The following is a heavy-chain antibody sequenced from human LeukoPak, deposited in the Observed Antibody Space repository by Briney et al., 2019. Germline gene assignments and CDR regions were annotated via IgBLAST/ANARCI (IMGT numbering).Heavy chain of an antibody. J-gene: IGHJ4*02. CDR1: GFTVSSNY. V-gene: IGHV3-53*04. CDR2: IYSAGNT. D-gene: IGHD6-19*01. Sequence: GGSLRLSCVASGFTVSSNYMSWVRQAPGKGLEWVSAIYSAGNTYYADSVKGRFTISRHNSENTLYLHMNCLRVEDTAVYFCARGGTPGYSSGRIDYWGQGTLVTVSS. CDR3: ARGGTPGYSSGRIDY.